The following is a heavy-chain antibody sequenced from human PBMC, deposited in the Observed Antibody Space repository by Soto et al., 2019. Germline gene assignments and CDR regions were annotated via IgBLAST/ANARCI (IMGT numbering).Heavy chain of an antibody. Sequence: QVQLQESGPGLVEPSGTLSLTCAVSGGSIRSGNWWSWVRQPPGKGLEWIGEIYHSGTTNYNPSLKNRVTIPVDKSKIQCTLKLTSVTAADTAVYYCARQGGYYVHYWGQGTLVTVSS. D-gene: IGHD3-16*01. CDR1: GGSIRSGNW. V-gene: IGHV4-4*02. CDR2: IYHSGTT. CDR3: ARQGGYYVHY. J-gene: IGHJ4*02.